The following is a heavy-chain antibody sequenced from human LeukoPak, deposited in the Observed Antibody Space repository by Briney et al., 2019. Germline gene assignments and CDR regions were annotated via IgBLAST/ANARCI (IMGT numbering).Heavy chain of an antibody. Sequence: SETLSLTCSVPGGSISNNIYYWGWIRQPPGKGLEWIGNIYYSGSTYYNPSLKSRVIISVDTSKNQFSLKMSSVTAADTAVYYCARTGYSSSYYKFRFDYWGQGTLVTVSS. V-gene: IGHV4-39*07. CDR3: ARTGYSSSYYKFRFDY. D-gene: IGHD6-13*01. J-gene: IGHJ4*02. CDR2: IYYSGST. CDR1: GGSISNNIYY.